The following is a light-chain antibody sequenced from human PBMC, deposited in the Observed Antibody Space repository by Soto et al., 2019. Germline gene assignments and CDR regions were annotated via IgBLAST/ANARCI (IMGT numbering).Light chain of an antibody. CDR3: CSYAGSVI. J-gene: IGLJ2*01. Sequence: QSALTQPRAVSGSPGQSVTISCTGTSSDVGGYNDVSWYQQYPGKAPKLMIYDVSKRPSGVPDRFSGSKSGNRASLTVSGLQADDEAEYYCCSYAGSVIFGGGTKLTVL. V-gene: IGLV2-11*01. CDR2: DVS. CDR1: SSDVGGYND.